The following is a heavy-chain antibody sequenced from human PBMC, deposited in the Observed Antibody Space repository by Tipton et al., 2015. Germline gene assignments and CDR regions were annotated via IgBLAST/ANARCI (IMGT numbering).Heavy chain of an antibody. CDR1: GGSISSYY. CDR2: IYTSGST. D-gene: IGHD3-22*01. Sequence: GLVKPSETLSLTCSVSGGSISSYYRIWIRQPAGKGLEYIGRIYTSGSTYYNPSLKSRVTISVDTSKNQFSLKLSSVTAADTAVYYCARAYYYDSSGYPLFDYWGQGTLVTVSS. CDR3: ARAYYYDSSGYPLFDY. V-gene: IGHV4-4*07. J-gene: IGHJ4*02.